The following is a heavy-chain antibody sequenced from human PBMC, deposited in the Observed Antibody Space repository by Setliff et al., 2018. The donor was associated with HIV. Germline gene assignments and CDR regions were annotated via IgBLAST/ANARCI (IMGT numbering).Heavy chain of an antibody. CDR2: ISAYNGDT. D-gene: IGHD2-2*01. CDR3: ARYVPADASFDY. Sequence: ASVKVSCKSAGYSFSSYGITWVRQAPGQGLEWMGWISAYNGDTRYAQTLQDRVTMTTDTSTSTAYMEVRSLRSDDTAVYFCARYVPADASFDYWGPGTLVTVSS. CDR1: GYSFSSYG. V-gene: IGHV1-18*04. J-gene: IGHJ4*02.